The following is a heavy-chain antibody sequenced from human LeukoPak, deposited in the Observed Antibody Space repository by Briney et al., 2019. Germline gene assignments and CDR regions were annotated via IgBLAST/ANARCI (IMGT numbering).Heavy chain of an antibody. D-gene: IGHD6-19*01. CDR2: ISGSGGST. V-gene: IGHV3-23*01. CDR1: GFTFSSYG. J-gene: IGHJ4*02. Sequence: PRGSLTPACAASGFTFSSYGMSWVRRAPGKGLEWVSGISGSGGSTYYAVSVKGRFTISRDNSKNTLYLQMNSLRAEDTAVYYCARDTPVAVALFDYWGQGTLVADSS. CDR3: ARDTPVAVALFDY.